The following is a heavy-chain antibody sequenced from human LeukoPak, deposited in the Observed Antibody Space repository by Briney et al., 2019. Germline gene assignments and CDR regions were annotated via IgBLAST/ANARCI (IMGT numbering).Heavy chain of an antibody. V-gene: IGHV3-21*04. CDR1: GXTFSSYS. CDR3: AKGYYYGSGSYSYSFDY. Sequence: GGSLRLSCAASGXTFSSYSMNWVRQAPGKGLEWVFSISSSSSYIYYAGSVKGRFTNSRDNDKNSLYLQMNSLRAEDTAVYYCAKGYYYGSGSYSYSFDYWGQGTLVTVSS. CDR2: ISSSSSYI. J-gene: IGHJ4*02. D-gene: IGHD3-10*01.